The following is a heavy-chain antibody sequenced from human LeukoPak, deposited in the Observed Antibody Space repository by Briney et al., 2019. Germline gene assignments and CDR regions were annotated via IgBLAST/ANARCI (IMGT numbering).Heavy chain of an antibody. Sequence: ASVKVSCKASGYTFTIYYMHWVRQAPGQGLEWVGWINPNSGATNYAQKFQGRVTMTRDTSITTAYMELSRLRSDDTAVYYCARGLSAEYLQHWGQGTLVTVSS. CDR3: ARGLSAEYLQH. D-gene: IGHD3-16*02. J-gene: IGHJ1*01. V-gene: IGHV1-2*02. CDR1: GYTFTIYY. CDR2: INPNSGAT.